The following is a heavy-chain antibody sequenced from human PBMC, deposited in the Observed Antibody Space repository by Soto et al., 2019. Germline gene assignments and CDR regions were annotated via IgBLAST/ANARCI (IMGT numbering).Heavy chain of an antibody. CDR1: GGSISSYY. V-gene: IGHV4-59*01. J-gene: IGHJ3*02. D-gene: IGHD4-17*01. CDR3: ARSDDYGGNSDAFDI. CDR2: IYYSGST. Sequence: QVQLQESGPGLVKPSETLSLTCTVSGGSISSYYWSWIRQPPGKGLEWIGYIYYSGSTNYNPSLKSRVTISVDTSKNQFSLKLSSVTAADTAVYYCARSDDYGGNSDAFDIWSQGTMVTVSS.